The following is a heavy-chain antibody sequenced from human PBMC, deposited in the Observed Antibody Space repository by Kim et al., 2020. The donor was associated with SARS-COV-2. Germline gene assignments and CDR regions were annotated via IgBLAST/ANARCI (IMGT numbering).Heavy chain of an antibody. Sequence: SETLSLTCTVSGGSISSFIWWSWVRQPPGQRLEGIGGIYHSGSTSYNPSLKSRVTMSLDKSKNQFSLRLSSVTAADTAVYSCARVDARSLIFHLWGQGTLVTVSS. J-gene: IGHJ5*02. CDR2: IYHSGST. CDR1: GGSISSFIW. V-gene: IGHV4-4*02. D-gene: IGHD3-16*02. CDR3: ARVDARSLIFHL.